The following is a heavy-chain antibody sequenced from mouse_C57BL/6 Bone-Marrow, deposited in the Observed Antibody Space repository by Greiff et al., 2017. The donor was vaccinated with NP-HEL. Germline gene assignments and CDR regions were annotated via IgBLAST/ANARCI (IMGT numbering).Heavy chain of an antibody. D-gene: IGHD2-4*01. V-gene: IGHV1-64*01. CDR1: GYTFTSYW. CDR2: IHHNSGST. J-gene: IGHJ2*01. CDR3: ARKRDYEYDAFDY. Sequence: QVQLQQPGAELVKPGASVKLSCKASGYTFTSYWMHWVKQRPGQGLEWIGMIHHNSGSTNYNEKFKSKATLTVDKSSSTAYMQLSSLTSEDSAVYYCARKRDYEYDAFDYWGQGTTLTVSS.